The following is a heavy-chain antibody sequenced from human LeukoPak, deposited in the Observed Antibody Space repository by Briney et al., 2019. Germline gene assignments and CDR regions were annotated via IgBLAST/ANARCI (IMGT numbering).Heavy chain of an antibody. D-gene: IGHD6-19*01. J-gene: IGHJ4*02. CDR2: IYHSGST. Sequence: SGTLSLTCAVSGGSISSGGYYWSWIRQPPGKGLEWIGYIYHSGSTYYNPSLKSRVTISVDRSKNQFSLKLSSVTAADTAVYYCARGPPGSSGWYYYFDYWGQGTLVTVSS. CDR3: ARGPPGSSGWYYYFDY. CDR1: GGSISSGGYY. V-gene: IGHV4-30-2*01.